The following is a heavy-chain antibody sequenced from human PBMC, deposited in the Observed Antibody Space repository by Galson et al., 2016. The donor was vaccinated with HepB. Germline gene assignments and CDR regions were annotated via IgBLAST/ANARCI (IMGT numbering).Heavy chain of an antibody. J-gene: IGHJ4*02. D-gene: IGHD5-24*01. V-gene: IGHV3-7*01. Sequence: SLRLSCAASGFTFSIFAMNWVRQAPGKGLEWVANIKEDGTEKCYAASVKGRFTISRDNARNSLYLQMNSLRAEDTGIYYCAREGLADGSYFDYWGRGTLVTVS. CDR2: IKEDGTEK. CDR1: GFTFSIFA. CDR3: AREGLADGSYFDY.